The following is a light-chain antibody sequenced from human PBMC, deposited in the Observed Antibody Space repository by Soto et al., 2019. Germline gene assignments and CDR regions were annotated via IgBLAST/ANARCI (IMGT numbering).Light chain of an antibody. Sequence: DIQMTQSPSSVSASVGDRVTITCRASQGINNWLAWYQQKPGKAPKLLIYTTSSLQSGVPSRFSGSASGTDVPLTISRLQPEDFATYYCQQANSFPLTCGGGTKVEIK. J-gene: IGKJ4*01. V-gene: IGKV1D-12*01. CDR2: TTS. CDR3: QQANSFPLT. CDR1: QGINNW.